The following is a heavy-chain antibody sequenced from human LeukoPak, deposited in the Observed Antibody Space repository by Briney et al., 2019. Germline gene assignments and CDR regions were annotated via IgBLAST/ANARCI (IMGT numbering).Heavy chain of an antibody. Sequence: GGSLRFSCVVSGFTFRSHAMSWVRQAPEKGLEFVSGIYENGGTTYYADSVKGRFSISRDNSKNTLYLQMDSLRGEDTAVYYCAKDFRIGYSAHFDYWGQGALVTVSS. CDR1: GFTFRSHA. CDR3: AKDFRIGYSAHFDY. D-gene: IGHD2-21*01. CDR2: IYENGGTT. J-gene: IGHJ4*02. V-gene: IGHV3-23*01.